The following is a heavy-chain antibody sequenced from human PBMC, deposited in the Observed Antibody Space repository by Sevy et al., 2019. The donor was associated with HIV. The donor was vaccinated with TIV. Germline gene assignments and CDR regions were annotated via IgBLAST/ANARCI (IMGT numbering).Heavy chain of an antibody. J-gene: IGHJ6*02. V-gene: IGHV3-49*03. CDR2: IRSKAYGGTT. CDR3: TNTRVAVAGALPYYYYGMDV. CDR1: GFTFGDYA. D-gene: IGHD6-19*01. Sequence: GGSLRLSCTASGFTFGDYAMSWFRQAPGKGLEWVGFIRSKAYGGTTEHAASVKGRFTISRDDSKSIAYLQMNSLKTEDTAVYYCTNTRVAVAGALPYYYYGMDVWGQGTTVTVSS.